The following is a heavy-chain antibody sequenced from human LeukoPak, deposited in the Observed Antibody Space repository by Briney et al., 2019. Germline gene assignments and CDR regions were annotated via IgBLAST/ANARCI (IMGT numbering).Heavy chain of an antibody. CDR3: ASDSDGYCSSTSCSHTEGAFDI. CDR1: GFTFSTYN. D-gene: IGHD2-2*01. Sequence: GGSLRLSCAASGFTFSTYNMNWVRQAPGKGLEWVSSISSSSSYIYYADSVKGRFTISRDNAKNSLYLQMNSLRAEDTAVYYCASDSDGYCSSTSCSHTEGAFDIWGQGTMVTVSS. CDR2: ISSSSSYI. J-gene: IGHJ3*02. V-gene: IGHV3-21*01.